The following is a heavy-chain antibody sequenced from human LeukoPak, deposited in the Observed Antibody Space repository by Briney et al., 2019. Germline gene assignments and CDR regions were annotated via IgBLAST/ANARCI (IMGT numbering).Heavy chain of an antibody. CDR1: GFTFSSYW. D-gene: IGHD2-15*01. CDR2: IASDGSST. Sequence: GGSLRLSCAASGFTFSSYWMNWVREAPGKGLVWVSRIASDGSSTTYADSVKGRFSISRDNAKNTLYLQMNSLRVEDTAVYYCAREGRVVVVVAATPSWFDPWGQGTLVTVSS. CDR3: AREGRVVVVVAATPSWFDP. J-gene: IGHJ5*02. V-gene: IGHV3-74*01.